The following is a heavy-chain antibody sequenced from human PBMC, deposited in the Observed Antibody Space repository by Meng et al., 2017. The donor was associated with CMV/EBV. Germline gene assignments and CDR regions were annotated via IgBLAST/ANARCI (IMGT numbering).Heavy chain of an antibody. CDR2: MNPNSGNT. CDR1: GYTFTSYD. J-gene: IGHJ5*02. CDR3: ARRRAAAISNWFDP. V-gene: IGHV1-8*01. D-gene: IGHD2-2*02. Sequence: ASVTVSCKASGYTFTSYDINWVRQATGQGLEWMGWMNPNSGNTGYAQKSQGRVTMTRNTSISTAYMELSSLGSENTAVYFCARRRAAAISNWFDPWGQGTLVTVSS.